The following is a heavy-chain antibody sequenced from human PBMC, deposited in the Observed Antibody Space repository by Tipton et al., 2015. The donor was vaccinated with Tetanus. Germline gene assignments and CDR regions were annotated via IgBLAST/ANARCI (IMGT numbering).Heavy chain of an antibody. CDR2: ISNGNP. D-gene: IGHD5-24*01. CDR3: ARGITDGYNRRFDY. CDR1: RGPISSYY. Sequence: LRLSCSVSRGPISSYYWSWIRQPAGKGLEWIGHISNGNPDYAPSLKSRVTLPVDTSKNEFSLRLRSVTAADTGVYYCARGITDGYNRRFDYWGQGTLVAVSP. J-gene: IGHJ4*02. V-gene: IGHV4-4*07.